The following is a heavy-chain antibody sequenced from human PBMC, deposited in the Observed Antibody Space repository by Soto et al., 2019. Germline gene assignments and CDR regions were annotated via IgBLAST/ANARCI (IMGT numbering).Heavy chain of an antibody. CDR2: MNPNSGNI. CDR3: ARGIHDFWSGSSVGDQIAYYCYYMDV. Sequence: GASVKVSCKASGYTFTSYDINWVRQATGQGLEWMGWMNPNSGNIGYAQKFQGRVTMTRNTSISTAYMELSSLRSEDTAVYYCARGIHDFWSGSSVGDQIAYYCYYMDVWGKGTTVTVSS. V-gene: IGHV1-8*01. D-gene: IGHD3-3*01. CDR1: GYTFTSYD. J-gene: IGHJ6*03.